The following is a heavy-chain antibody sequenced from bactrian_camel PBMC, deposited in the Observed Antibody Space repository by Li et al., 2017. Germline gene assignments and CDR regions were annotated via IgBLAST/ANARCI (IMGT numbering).Heavy chain of an antibody. Sequence: VQLVESGGGSVQAGGSLRLSCVASGYLFSRGCMGWFRQIAVKEREGVAAIQIGGPSTYYANSVKGRFTISRDNAKNTVYLQLNSLKTEDTAMYYCANLPLTGWVHGNWGPGTQVTVS. CDR2: IQIGGPST. CDR1: GYLFSRGC. CDR3: ANLPLTGWVHGN. J-gene: IGHJ4*01. V-gene: IGHV3S1*01. D-gene: IGHD5*01.